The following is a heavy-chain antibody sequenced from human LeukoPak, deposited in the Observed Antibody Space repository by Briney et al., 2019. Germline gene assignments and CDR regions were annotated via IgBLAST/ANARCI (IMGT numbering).Heavy chain of an antibody. Sequence: GGSLRLSCAASGFTFSSYSMNWVRQAPGKGLEWVSSISSSSSYIYYADSVKGRFTISRDNAKNSLYLQMNSLRAEDTAVYYCARLGFGELFVGRDWGQGTLVTVSS. D-gene: IGHD3-10*01. J-gene: IGHJ4*02. CDR3: ARLGFGELFVGRD. CDR1: GFTFSSYS. CDR2: ISSSSSYI. V-gene: IGHV3-21*01.